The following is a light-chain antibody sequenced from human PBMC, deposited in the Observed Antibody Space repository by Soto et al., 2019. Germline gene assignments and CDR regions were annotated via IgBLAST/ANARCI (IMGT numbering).Light chain of an antibody. CDR1: SSDVGGYNY. Sequence: QSVLTQPPSASGSPGQSVTISCTGTSSDVGGYNYLSWYQQHPGKVPKLMIYEVSKRPSGVPDSFSGSKSGNTASLTVSGLQAEDEADYYCSSYAGSNTSYVFGTGTKVTVL. J-gene: IGLJ1*01. CDR3: SSYAGSNTSYV. V-gene: IGLV2-8*01. CDR2: EVS.